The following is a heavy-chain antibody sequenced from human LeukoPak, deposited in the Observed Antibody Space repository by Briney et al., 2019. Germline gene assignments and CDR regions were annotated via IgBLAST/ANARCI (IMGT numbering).Heavy chain of an antibody. V-gene: IGHV3-33*01. CDR1: GFTFSSYG. Sequence: PGGSLRLSCPASGFTFSSYGMHWVRQAPGKGLEWVAVIWYDGSNKYYADSVKGRFTISRDNSKNTLYLQMNSLRAEDTAVYYCARDPGHYGDKRAHDAFDIWGQGTMVTVSS. J-gene: IGHJ3*02. D-gene: IGHD4-17*01. CDR2: IWYDGSNK. CDR3: ARDPGHYGDKRAHDAFDI.